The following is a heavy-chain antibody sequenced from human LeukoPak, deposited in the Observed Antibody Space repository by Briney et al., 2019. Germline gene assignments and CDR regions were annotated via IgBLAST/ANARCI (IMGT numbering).Heavy chain of an antibody. CDR1: GGSISSYY. CDR3: ARHVRSTSFNWFDP. V-gene: IGHV4-59*08. Sequence: NPSETLSLTCTVSGGSISSYYWSWIRQPPGKGLEWIGYIYYSGSTNYNPSLKSRVTISVDTSKNQFSLKLSSVTAADTAVYYCARHVRSTSFNWFDPWGQGTLVTVSS. D-gene: IGHD2-2*01. J-gene: IGHJ5*02. CDR2: IYYSGST.